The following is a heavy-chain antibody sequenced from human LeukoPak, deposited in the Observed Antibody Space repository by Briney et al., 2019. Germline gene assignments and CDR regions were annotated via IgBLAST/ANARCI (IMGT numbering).Heavy chain of an antibody. Sequence: SETLSLTRTVSGGSISSYYWSWIRQPPGKGLEWIGYIYYSGSTNYNPSLKSRVTISVDTSKNQFSLKLSSVTAADTAVYYCASLSSWYGVYYYYYMDVWGKGTTVTVSS. CDR1: GGSISSYY. D-gene: IGHD6-13*01. CDR3: ASLSSWYGVYYYYYMDV. V-gene: IGHV4-59*08. CDR2: IYYSGST. J-gene: IGHJ6*03.